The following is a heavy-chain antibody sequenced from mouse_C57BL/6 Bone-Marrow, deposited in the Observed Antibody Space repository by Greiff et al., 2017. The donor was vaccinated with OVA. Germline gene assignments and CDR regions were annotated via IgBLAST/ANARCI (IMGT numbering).Heavy chain of an antibody. V-gene: IGHV1-85*01. CDR3: ARDHYYTPFAY. CDR1: GYTFPSYD. CDR2: IYPRDGST. D-gene: IGHD1-1*02. J-gene: IGHJ3*01. Sequence: QVQLQQSGPELVKPGASVKLSCKASGYTFPSYDINWVKQRPGQGLEWIGWIYPRDGSTKYNEKFTGKATLTVDTSSSTAYMELHSLTSEDAAVYFCARDHYYTPFAYWGQGTLVTVSA.